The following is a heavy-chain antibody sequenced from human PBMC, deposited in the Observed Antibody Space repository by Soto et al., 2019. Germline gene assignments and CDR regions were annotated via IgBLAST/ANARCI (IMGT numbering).Heavy chain of an antibody. J-gene: IGHJ6*02. D-gene: IGHD1-1*01. Sequence: EVQLVESGGGLVQPGRSLRLSCTGSGFTFGDYAMNWVRQAPGKGLEWVGLIRTKADGGATEYAASVKGRVTLSRDDSKSVAYLQMNSLKTEDTSIYYCIKLRGIDVWGQGTTGTVSS. CDR2: IRTKADGGAT. CDR1: GFTFGDYA. V-gene: IGHV3-49*04. CDR3: IKLRGIDV.